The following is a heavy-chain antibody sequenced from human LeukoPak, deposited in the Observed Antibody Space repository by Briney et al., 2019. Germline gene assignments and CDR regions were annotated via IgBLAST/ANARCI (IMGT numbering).Heavy chain of an antibody. Sequence: GGSLRLSCAASGFTFSSSAMSCVRQAPGKGLEWVSSISGSGSGGSTYYADSVKGRFTISRDNSKNTLYLQMNSLIAEDTAVYYCAKDGGDSSGYYYDDWGQGTLVTVSS. CDR1: GFTFSSSA. D-gene: IGHD3-22*01. J-gene: IGHJ4*02. CDR2: ISGSGSGGST. CDR3: AKDGGDSSGYYYDD. V-gene: IGHV3-23*01.